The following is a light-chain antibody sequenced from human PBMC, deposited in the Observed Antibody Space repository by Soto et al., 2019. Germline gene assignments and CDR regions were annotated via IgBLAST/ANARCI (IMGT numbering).Light chain of an antibody. Sequence: DIQMTQSPSTLSASVGDRVTITCRASQSISIWLAWYQQKPGKAPKLLIYDASSLESGVPSRFSGSGSGTEFTLTISSLQSEDFAVYSCQQYSQWPITFGQGTRLEI. CDR2: DAS. CDR3: QQYSQWPIT. V-gene: IGKV1-5*01. J-gene: IGKJ5*01. CDR1: QSISIW.